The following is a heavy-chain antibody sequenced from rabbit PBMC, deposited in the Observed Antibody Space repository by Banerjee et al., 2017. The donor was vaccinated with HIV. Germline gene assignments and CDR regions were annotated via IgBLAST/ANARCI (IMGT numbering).Heavy chain of an antibody. CDR2: IYAGSSGST. Sequence: QEQLEESGGDLVKPGASLTLTCTASGLDFSSSYWICWVRQAPGKGLEWIACIYAGSSGSTQYANWATGRFTISKTSSTTVTLQMTSLTAADTATYLCARDLAGVIGWNFNLWGQGTLVTVS. D-gene: IGHD4-1*01. CDR3: ARDLAGVIGWNFNL. V-gene: IGHV1S45*01. CDR1: GLDFSSSYW. J-gene: IGHJ4*01.